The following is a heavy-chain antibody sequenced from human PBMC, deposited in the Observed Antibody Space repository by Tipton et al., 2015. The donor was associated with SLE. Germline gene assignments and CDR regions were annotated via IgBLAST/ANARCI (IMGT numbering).Heavy chain of an antibody. D-gene: IGHD3-16*01. CDR3: GARGAFDI. V-gene: IGHV4-31*03. Sequence: TLSLTCNVSGDSINSGRFYWNWIRQHPGKGLEWIGLIHHSGGTFYTPSLRSRVSISVDTSKNQFSLSLSSVTAADTAVYYCGARGAFDIWGQGTMVTVSS. J-gene: IGHJ3*02. CDR2: IHHSGGT. CDR1: GDSINSGRFY.